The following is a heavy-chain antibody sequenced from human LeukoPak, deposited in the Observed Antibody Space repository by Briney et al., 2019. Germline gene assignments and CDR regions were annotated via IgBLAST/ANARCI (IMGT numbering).Heavy chain of an antibody. D-gene: IGHD3-10*01. CDR2: ISGSGGNT. J-gene: IGHJ4*02. Sequence: KTGGSLRLSCAASGFTLSSYGMSWVRQAPGKGLEWVSAISGSGGNTYYADPVKGRFSISRENSKNTLYLQMNSLRAEDTAVYFCAKDSATYGRFDYWGQGSLVTVSS. V-gene: IGHV3-23*01. CDR3: AKDSATYGRFDY. CDR1: GFTLSSYG.